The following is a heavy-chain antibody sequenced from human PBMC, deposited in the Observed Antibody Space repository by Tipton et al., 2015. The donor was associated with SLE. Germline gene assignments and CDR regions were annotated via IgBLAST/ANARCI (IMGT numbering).Heavy chain of an antibody. CDR1: GGSISSYY. Sequence: TLSLTCTVSGGSISSYYWSWIRQPAGKGLEWIGRIYTSGSTNYNPSLKSRVTISVDTSKNQFSLKLSSVTAADTAVYYCELSSGLEAFDIWGQGTMVTVSS. CDR3: ELSSGLEAFDI. D-gene: IGHD6-19*01. J-gene: IGHJ3*02. V-gene: IGHV4-4*07. CDR2: IYTSGST.